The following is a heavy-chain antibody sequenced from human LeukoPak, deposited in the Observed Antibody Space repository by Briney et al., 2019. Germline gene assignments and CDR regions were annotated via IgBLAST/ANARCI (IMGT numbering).Heavy chain of an antibody. J-gene: IGHJ6*02. V-gene: IGHV4-34*01. CDR1: GGSFTDYY. CDR2: IHHRAGA. Sequence: SETLSLTCAVYGGSFTDYYWSWIRHLPGKGLEWIGEIHHRAGANYNPSLWGRVTISTDTSKNQFSLHLTSVTAADTATFYCARGPVRDDGLTGISYYFGLDVWGHGTTVTVFS. CDR3: ARGPVRDDGLTGISYYFGLDV. D-gene: IGHD2-21*02.